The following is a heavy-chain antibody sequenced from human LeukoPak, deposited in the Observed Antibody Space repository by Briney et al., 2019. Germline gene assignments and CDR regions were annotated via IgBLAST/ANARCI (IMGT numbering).Heavy chain of an antibody. Sequence: SETLSLTCTVSGDSISSYSWSWIRQPAGKGLEWIGRFYNSGSTNYNPSLKSRVTVSVDTSENQFSLKLSSVTAADTAVYFCARENGESSGYFNDYWGQGTLVTVSS. J-gene: IGHJ4*02. CDR3: ARENGESSGYFNDY. D-gene: IGHD3-22*01. CDR2: FYNSGST. V-gene: IGHV4-4*07. CDR1: GDSISSYS.